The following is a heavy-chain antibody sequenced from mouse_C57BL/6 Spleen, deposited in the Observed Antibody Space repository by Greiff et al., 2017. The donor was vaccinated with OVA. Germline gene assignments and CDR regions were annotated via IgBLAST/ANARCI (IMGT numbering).Heavy chain of an antibody. V-gene: IGHV5-12*01. Sequence: EVKLVESGGGLVQPGGSLKLSCAASGFTFSDYYMYWVRQTPEKRLEWVAYISNGGGSTYYPDTVKGRFTISRDNAKNTLYLQMSRLKSEDTAMYYCARAYYYGSSYPFAYWGQGTLVTVSA. CDR3: ARAYYYGSSYPFAY. J-gene: IGHJ3*01. CDR1: GFTFSDYY. D-gene: IGHD1-1*01. CDR2: ISNGGGST.